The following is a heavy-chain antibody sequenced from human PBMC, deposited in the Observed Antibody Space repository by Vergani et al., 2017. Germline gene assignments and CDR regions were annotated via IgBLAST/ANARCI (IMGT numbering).Heavy chain of an antibody. CDR1: GGSLSGYF. D-gene: IGHD3-10*01. V-gene: IGHV4-34*02. J-gene: IGHJ4*02. CDR3: ASRRPRLNLGSKSNAGTFDS. CDR2: ITAIGSA. Sequence: QVHLQQRGAGVLKPSETLSLTCGVIGGSLSGYFWSWIRQSPGRGLEWIGEITAIGSAKYSPSAPRRVTLSVDTSRGEFTLTMTCVTAADTGLYFCASRRPRLNLGSKSNAGTFDSWGQGTLVTVSS.